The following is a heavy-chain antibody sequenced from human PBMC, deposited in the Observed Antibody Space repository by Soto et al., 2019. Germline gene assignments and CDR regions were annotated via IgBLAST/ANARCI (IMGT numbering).Heavy chain of an antibody. CDR2: IYDSGST. Sequence: QVQLQESGPGLVKPSETLSLTCSVSGDSINNYYWTWIRQPPGKGLEWIGYIYDSGSTSYNPSLKTRLTISVDTSKNQFSLKLKSVTAADTAVYYCARGTKYYYQGMDVWDQGTTVTVSS. CDR1: GDSINNYY. J-gene: IGHJ6*02. CDR3: ARGTKYYYQGMDV. V-gene: IGHV4-59*01.